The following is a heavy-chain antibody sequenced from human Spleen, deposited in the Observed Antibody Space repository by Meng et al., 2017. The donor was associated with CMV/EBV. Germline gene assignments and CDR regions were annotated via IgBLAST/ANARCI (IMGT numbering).Heavy chain of an antibody. J-gene: IGHJ5*02. CDR1: GFTFSSYS. CDR3: ARDHCSSTSCYLNWFDP. D-gene: IGHD2-2*01. Sequence: GESLKISCAASGFTFSSYSMNWVRQAPGKGLEWVSYISSSSTIYYADSMKSRFTISRDNAKNSLYLQMNSLRAEDTAVYYCARDHCSSTSCYLNWFDPWGQGTLVTVSS. V-gene: IGHV3-48*04. CDR2: ISSSSTI.